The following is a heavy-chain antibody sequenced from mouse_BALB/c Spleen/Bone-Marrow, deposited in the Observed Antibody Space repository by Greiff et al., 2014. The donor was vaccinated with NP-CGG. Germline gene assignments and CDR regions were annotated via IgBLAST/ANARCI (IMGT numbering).Heavy chain of an antibody. D-gene: IGHD1-1*01. V-gene: IGHV1-54*01. CDR1: GHAFANYL. CDR3: ARSTTVKDYFDY. CDR2: INPGSGGS. Sequence: QVQLQQSGAELVRPGTSVKVSCKASGHAFANYLIEWVKQRPGQGLEWIGVINPGSGGSNNNEKFKGKATLTADKSSSTAYMQLSSLTSDDSAVYFCARSTTVKDYFDYWGQGTTLTVSS. J-gene: IGHJ2*01.